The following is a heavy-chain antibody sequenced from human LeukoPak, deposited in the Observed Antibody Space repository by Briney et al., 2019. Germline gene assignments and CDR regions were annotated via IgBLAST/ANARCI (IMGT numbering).Heavy chain of an antibody. CDR3: ARDLYNSGAFDY. J-gene: IGHJ4*02. CDR2: INHSGST. V-gene: IGHV4-34*01. CDR1: GGSFSGYY. Sequence: PSETLSLTCAVYGGSFSGYYWSWIRQPPGKGLEWIGEINHSGSTNYNPSLKSRVTISVDTSKNQFSLKLRSVTAADMAVYYCARDLYNSGAFDYWGQGTLVTVSS. D-gene: IGHD1-20*01.